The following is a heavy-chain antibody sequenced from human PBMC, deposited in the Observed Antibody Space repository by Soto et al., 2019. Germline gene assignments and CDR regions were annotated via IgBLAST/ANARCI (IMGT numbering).Heavy chain of an antibody. J-gene: IGHJ6*02. CDR3: ARRLMTTVSGGMDV. D-gene: IGHD4-4*01. CDR2: IYYSGST. V-gene: IGHV4-39*01. Sequence: QLQLQESGPGLVKPSETLSLTCTVSGGSISSSSYYWGWIRQPPGKGLEWIGSIYYSGSTYYNPSLKSRVTISVDTSKNQCSLKLSSVTAADTAVYYCARRLMTTVSGGMDVWGQGTTVTVSS. CDR1: GGSISSSSYY.